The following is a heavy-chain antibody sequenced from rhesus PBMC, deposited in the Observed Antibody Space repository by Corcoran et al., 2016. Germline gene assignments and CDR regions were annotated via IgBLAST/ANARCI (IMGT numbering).Heavy chain of an antibody. CDR2: IYSGDSDT. V-gene: IGHV5S1*01. CDR1: GYSFTSSW. Sequence: EVQLVQSGAEVKRPGESLRISCKTSGYSFTSSWISWVPQMPGKGLECMGTIYSGDSDTRYSPSFQGQVTISADKSISTTYLQWSSLKASDTATYYCAKRDSSGWSFFDYWGQGVLVTVSS. CDR3: AKRDSSGWSFFDY. D-gene: IGHD6S26*01. J-gene: IGHJ4*01.